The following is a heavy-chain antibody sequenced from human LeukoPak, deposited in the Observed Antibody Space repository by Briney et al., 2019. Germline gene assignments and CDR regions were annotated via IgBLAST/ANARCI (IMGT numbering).Heavy chain of an antibody. J-gene: IGHJ6*03. D-gene: IGHD2-2*01. CDR2: ISWDGGSK. CDR3: AKDSSTGDYYMDV. Sequence: GGSLRLSCAASGFTFDDHTMHWVRQAPGKGLEWVSLISWDGGSKYYADSVKGRFTISRDNSKNSLYLQMNSLRTEDTALYYCAKDSSTGDYYMDVWGKGTTVTVSS. V-gene: IGHV3-43*01. CDR1: GFTFDDHT.